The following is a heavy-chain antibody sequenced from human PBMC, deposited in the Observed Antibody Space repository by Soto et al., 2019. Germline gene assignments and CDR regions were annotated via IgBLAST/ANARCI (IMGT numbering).Heavy chain of an antibody. CDR2: ISYDGSNK. V-gene: IGHV3-30*03. CDR3: ARGANYYDSSGYYGDAFDI. CDR1: GFTFSSYG. D-gene: IGHD3-22*01. J-gene: IGHJ3*02. Sequence: GGSLSLSCAASGFTFSSYGMHWVRQAPGKGLEWVAVISYDGSNKYYADSVKGRFTISRDNSKNTLYLQMNSLRAEDTAVYYCARGANYYDSSGYYGDAFDIWGQGTMVTVSS.